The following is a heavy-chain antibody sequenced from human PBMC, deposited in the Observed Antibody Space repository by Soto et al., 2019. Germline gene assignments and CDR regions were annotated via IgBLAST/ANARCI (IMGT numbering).Heavy chain of an antibody. CDR2: ISYDGSNK. Sequence: GGSLRLSCAASGFTFSSYGMHWVRQAPGKGLEWVAVISYDGSNKYYADSVKGRFTISRDNSKNTLYLQMNSLRAEDTAVYYCAKDRTFGGVIVIPHDAFDIWGQGTMVTVSS. D-gene: IGHD3-16*02. CDR3: AKDRTFGGVIVIPHDAFDI. V-gene: IGHV3-30*18. CDR1: GFTFSSYG. J-gene: IGHJ3*02.